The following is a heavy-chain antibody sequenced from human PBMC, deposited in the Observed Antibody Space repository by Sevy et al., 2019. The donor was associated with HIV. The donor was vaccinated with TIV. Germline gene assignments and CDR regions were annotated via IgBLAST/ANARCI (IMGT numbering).Heavy chain of an antibody. Sequence: GGSLRLSCSASGFTFSSYAMHWVRQAPGKGLEYVSAISSNGGSTYYADSVKGRFTISRDNSKNTLYLQMSNLRAEDTAVYYCVKASHRYCSSTSRPYFDYWGQGTLVTVSS. D-gene: IGHD2-2*01. J-gene: IGHJ4*02. CDR3: VKASHRYCSSTSRPYFDY. V-gene: IGHV3-64D*06. CDR2: ISSNGGST. CDR1: GFTFSSYA.